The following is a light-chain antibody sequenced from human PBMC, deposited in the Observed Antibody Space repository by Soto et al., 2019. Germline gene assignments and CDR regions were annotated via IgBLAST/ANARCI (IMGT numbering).Light chain of an antibody. CDR2: DAS. V-gene: IGKV3-11*01. J-gene: IGKJ5*01. CDR1: QSVGSY. CDR3: QQRSNWPTIT. Sequence: EIVLTQSPATLPLSPGERATLSCRASQSVGSYLAWYQQKPGQAPRLLIYDASNRATGIPARFSGSGSGTDFTFTISSLEPEDFAVYYCQQRSNWPTITFGQGTRLEIK.